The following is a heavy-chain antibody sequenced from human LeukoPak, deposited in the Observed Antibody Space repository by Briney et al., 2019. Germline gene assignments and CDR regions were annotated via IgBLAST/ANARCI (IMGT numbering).Heavy chain of an antibody. CDR2: ISSSSSYI. CDR1: GFTFSSYS. Sequence: GGSLRLSCAASGFTFSSYSMNWVRQAPGKGREWVSSISSSSSYIYYADSVKGRFTISRDNAKNSLYLQMNRLRAEDTAVYYCARDHHRRLYDSQARDTFDIWGQGTMVTVSS. CDR3: ARDHHRRLYDSQARDTFDI. D-gene: IGHD3-22*01. V-gene: IGHV3-21*01. J-gene: IGHJ3*02.